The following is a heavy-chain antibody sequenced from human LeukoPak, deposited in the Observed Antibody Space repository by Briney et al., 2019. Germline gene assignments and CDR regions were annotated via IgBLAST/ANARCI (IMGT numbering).Heavy chain of an antibody. J-gene: IGHJ4*02. V-gene: IGHV5-51*01. D-gene: IGHD3-3*01. CDR3: ARTYITIFGVVINGYYFDY. CDR1: GSIFTSYW. Sequence: GASLQISCKGSGSIFTSYWIGWVRPVPGKGLEWMGIIYPGDSDTRYSPSFQGQVTISADKSISTAYLQWSSLKASDTAMYYCARTYITIFGVVINGYYFDYWGQGTLVTVSS. CDR2: IYPGDSDT.